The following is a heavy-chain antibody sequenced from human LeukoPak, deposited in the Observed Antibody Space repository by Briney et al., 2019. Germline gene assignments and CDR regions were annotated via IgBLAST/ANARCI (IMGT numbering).Heavy chain of an antibody. Sequence: PGGSLRLSCAASGFTFSSYEMNWVRQAPGKGLERVLYISSSSTIYYADSVRGRFTISRDNAKNPPYLQKNSLRAEDTAVYYCARGYGSGSYYLYWGQGTLLTVSS. CDR2: ISSSSTI. D-gene: IGHD3-10*01. V-gene: IGHV3-48*03. CDR3: ARGYGSGSYYLY. J-gene: IGHJ4*02. CDR1: GFTFSSYE.